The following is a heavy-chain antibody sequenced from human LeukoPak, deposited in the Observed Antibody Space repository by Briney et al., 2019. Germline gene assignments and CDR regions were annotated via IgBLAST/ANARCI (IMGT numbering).Heavy chain of an antibody. V-gene: IGHV1-69*04. CDR3: AREDDCSSTSCYRSAFDI. Sequence: SVKVSCKASGGTFSSHTISWVRQATGQGLEWMGRIIPILGIANYAQKFQGRVTITADKSTSTAYMELSSLRSEDTAVYYCAREDDCSSTSCYRSAFDIWGQGTMVTVSS. CDR1: GGTFSSHT. D-gene: IGHD2-2*02. J-gene: IGHJ3*02. CDR2: IIPILGIA.